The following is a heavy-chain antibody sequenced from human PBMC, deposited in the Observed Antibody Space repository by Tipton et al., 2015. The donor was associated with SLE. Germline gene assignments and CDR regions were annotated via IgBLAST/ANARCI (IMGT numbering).Heavy chain of an antibody. J-gene: IGHJ4*02. D-gene: IGHD3-3*01. CDR2: IYHTGNT. CDR1: GGSIINSNW. CDR3: ARDFWSGYTDY. Sequence: TLSLTCAVSGGSIINSNWWSWVRQPPGKGLEWIGEIYHTGNTNYNPPLKSRVTMSADKSKNQFSLKLKSVTAADTAVYYCARDFWSGYTDYWGQGTVVTVSS. V-gene: IGHV4-4*02.